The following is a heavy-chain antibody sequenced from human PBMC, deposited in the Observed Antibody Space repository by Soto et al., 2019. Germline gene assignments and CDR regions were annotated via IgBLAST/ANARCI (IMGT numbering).Heavy chain of an antibody. D-gene: IGHD3-22*01. V-gene: IGHV3-11*01. CDR1: AFTFKDYY. Sequence: GGSPRLSCAASAFTFKDYYMSWIRQALVKSFEWVSYSSSIGGTIYYADALKGRFSTPWDKAKISLYLQMNSLRADDTAVYYCARGFYDSTNFDYWGHGTVVTVS. CDR3: ARGFYDSTNFDY. CDR2: SSSIGGTI. J-gene: IGHJ4*01.